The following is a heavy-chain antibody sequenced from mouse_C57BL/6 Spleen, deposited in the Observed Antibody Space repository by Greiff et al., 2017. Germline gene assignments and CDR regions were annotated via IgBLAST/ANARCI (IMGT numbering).Heavy chain of an antibody. CDR1: GFTFSDYY. V-gene: IGHV5-12*01. CDR3: ARHGYYGSSWGYFDV. CDR2: ISNGGGST. J-gene: IGHJ1*03. Sequence: EVKLMESGGGLVQPGGSLKLSCAASGFTFSDYYMYWVRQTPEKRLEWVAYISNGGGSTYYPDTVKGRFTISRDNAKNTLYLQMSRLKSEDTAMYYCARHGYYGSSWGYFDVWGTGTTVTVSS. D-gene: IGHD1-1*01.